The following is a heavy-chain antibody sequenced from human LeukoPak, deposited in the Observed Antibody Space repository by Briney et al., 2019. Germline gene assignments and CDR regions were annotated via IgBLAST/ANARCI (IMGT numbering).Heavy chain of an antibody. CDR1: GYSFTRYW. CDR3: ARSSTAVAGPPDY. Sequence: GESLKISCKGSGYSFTRYWIGWVRQMPGKGLEWMGIIYPGDSDTRYSPSFQGQVTISGDKSISTAYLQLSSLKASDTAMYYCARSSTAVAGPPDYWGRGTLVTVSS. V-gene: IGHV5-51*01. CDR2: IYPGDSDT. J-gene: IGHJ4*02. D-gene: IGHD6-19*01.